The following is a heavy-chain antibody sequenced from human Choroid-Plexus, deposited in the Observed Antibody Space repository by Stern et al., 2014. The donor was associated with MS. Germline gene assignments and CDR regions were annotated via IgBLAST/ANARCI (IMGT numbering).Heavy chain of an antibody. CDR2: ISYDGSK. J-gene: IGHJ4*02. V-gene: IGHV3-30*18. Sequence: MQLVESGGGVVQPGRPLRLSCAASGFSFSSFGLHWVRQAPGKGLEWVALISYDGSKEYADSVKGPFAIARDNSKNTLDLQMNSLRAEDSAVYYCAKDRQCMTFFFDFWGQGTLVTVSS. D-gene: IGHD3-16*01. CDR1: GFSFSSFG. CDR3: AKDRQCMTFFFDF.